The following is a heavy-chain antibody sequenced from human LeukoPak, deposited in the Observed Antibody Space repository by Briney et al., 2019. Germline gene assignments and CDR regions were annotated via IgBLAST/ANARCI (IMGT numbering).Heavy chain of an antibody. J-gene: IGHJ6*02. Sequence: PSETLSLTCTVSGGSISSGGYYWSWIRQPPGKGLEWIGEINHSGSTNYNPSLKSRVTISVDTSKNQFSLKLSSVTAADTAVYYCASREHYYYGMDVWGQGTTVTVSS. CDR3: ASREHYYYGMDV. CDR2: INHSGST. D-gene: IGHD1-26*01. V-gene: IGHV4-39*07. CDR1: GGSISSGGYY.